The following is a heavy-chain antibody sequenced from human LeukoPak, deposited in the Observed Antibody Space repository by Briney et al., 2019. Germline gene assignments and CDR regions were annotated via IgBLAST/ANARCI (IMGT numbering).Heavy chain of an antibody. CDR2: IYYSGST. CDR1: GGSISSSSYY. V-gene: IGHV4-61*05. J-gene: IGHJ4*02. D-gene: IGHD6-13*01. CDR3: ASSIAAAGTTQFDY. Sequence: SETLSLTCTVSGGSISSSSYYWSWIRQPPGKGLEWIGYIYYSGSTNYNPSLKSRVTISVDTSKNQFSLKLSSVTAADTAVYYCASSIAAAGTTQFDYWGQGTLVTVSS.